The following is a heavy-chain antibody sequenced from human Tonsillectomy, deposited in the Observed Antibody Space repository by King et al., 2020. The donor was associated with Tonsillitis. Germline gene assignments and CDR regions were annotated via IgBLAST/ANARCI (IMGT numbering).Heavy chain of an antibody. D-gene: IGHD3-3*01. CDR1: GFTFSNYN. CDR2: ITSSSSYI. J-gene: IGHJ4*02. Sequence: QLVQSGGGLVKPGGSLRLSCAASGFTFSNYNMHWVRQAPGKGLEWVSSITSSSSYIYYADSVKGRFTISRDNAKNSLYLQMNSLRAEDTAVYHWARDRDDFWSGYYYVWGQGTLVTVSS. V-gene: IGHV3-21*01. CDR3: ARDRDDFWSGYYYV.